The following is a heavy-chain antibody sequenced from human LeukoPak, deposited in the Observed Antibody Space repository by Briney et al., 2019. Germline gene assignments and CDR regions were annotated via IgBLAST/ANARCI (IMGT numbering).Heavy chain of an antibody. CDR3: ARGITMVRGVIWFDP. Sequence: SETLSLTCTVSGGSISSYYWSWIRQPAGKGLEWIGRIYTSGSTNYNPSLKSRVTMSVDTSKNQFSLKLSSVTAADTAVYYCARGITMVRGVIWFDPWGQGTLVTVSS. V-gene: IGHV4-4*07. D-gene: IGHD3-10*01. CDR1: GGSISSYY. J-gene: IGHJ5*02. CDR2: IYTSGST.